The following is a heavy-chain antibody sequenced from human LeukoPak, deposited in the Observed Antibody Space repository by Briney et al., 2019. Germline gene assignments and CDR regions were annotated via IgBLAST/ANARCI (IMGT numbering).Heavy chain of an antibody. D-gene: IGHD1-26*01. J-gene: IGHJ4*02. CDR3: ARQGGGPYSGSPFDY. V-gene: IGHV1-3*01. CDR2: INAGNGNT. Sequence: ASVKVSCKASGYTFTSYAMHWVRQAPGQRLGWMGWINAGNGNTKYSQKFQDRVTITRDTSTSTSYMELSSLRSEDTAEYYCARQGGGPYSGSPFDYWGQGTLVTVSS. CDR1: GYTFTSYA.